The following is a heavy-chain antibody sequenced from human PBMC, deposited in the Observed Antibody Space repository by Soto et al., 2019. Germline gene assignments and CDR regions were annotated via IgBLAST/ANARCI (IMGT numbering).Heavy chain of an antibody. Sequence: QVQLVQSGAEVKKPGASVKVSCKASGYTFTSYDINWVRQATGQRLEWMGYMNANDGDTGYAQKFPGRGNMTRDTSINTAQKELSSPGIDDTAVEYWARGGARGVRTPAANDCWGQGTLVTVSS. D-gene: IGHD2-8*01. J-gene: IGHJ4*02. CDR1: GYTFTSYD. CDR3: ARGGARGVRTPAANDC. V-gene: IGHV1-8*01. CDR2: MNANDGDT.